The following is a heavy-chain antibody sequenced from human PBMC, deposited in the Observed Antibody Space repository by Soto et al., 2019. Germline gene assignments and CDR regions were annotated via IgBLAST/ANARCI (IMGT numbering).Heavy chain of an antibody. Sequence: SETLSLTCSVSGGTMSKYYWIWFRKTAGKGLEWMGRVYATGTSDYNPSLRSRIAMSVDISKKTFSLRLRSVTAADTGVYYCVRDGSKTLRDCFDPWGQGILVTVSS. V-gene: IGHV4-4*07. CDR1: GGTMSKYY. D-gene: IGHD4-17*01. J-gene: IGHJ5*02. CDR2: VYATGTS. CDR3: VRDGSKTLRDCFDP.